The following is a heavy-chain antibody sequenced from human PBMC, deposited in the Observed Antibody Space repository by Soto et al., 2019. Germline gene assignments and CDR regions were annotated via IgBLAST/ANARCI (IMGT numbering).Heavy chain of an antibody. D-gene: IGHD2-2*01. Sequence: QVPLVQSGGEVKGPGASVKVSCKTSGYTFSNYGITWVRQAPGQPLEWLGWISLYSDGTNYAQKFQGRVSMTTDTSTTTAYMELRSLRSADTAVYYCARVVPGAEAWFGPWGQGTLVTVSS. CDR1: GYTFSNYG. CDR3: ARVVPGAEAWFGP. J-gene: IGHJ5*02. CDR2: ISLYSDGT. V-gene: IGHV1-18*01.